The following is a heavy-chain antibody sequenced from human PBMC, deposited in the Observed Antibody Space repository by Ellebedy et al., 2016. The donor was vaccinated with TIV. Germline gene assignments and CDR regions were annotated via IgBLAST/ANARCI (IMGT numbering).Heavy chain of an antibody. CDR1: GVTFSSYG. J-gene: IGHJ5*02. V-gene: IGHV1-69*13. Sequence: ASVKVSCKVSGVTFSSYGITWVRQAPGQGLEWMGGITGMFGTTNYAQRFQGRLTTTADELTSAAYMELSSLTSADTAVYYCARGQYNYESELHLWGQGTLVTVSS. D-gene: IGHD3-22*01. CDR2: ITGMFGTT. CDR3: ARGQYNYESELHL.